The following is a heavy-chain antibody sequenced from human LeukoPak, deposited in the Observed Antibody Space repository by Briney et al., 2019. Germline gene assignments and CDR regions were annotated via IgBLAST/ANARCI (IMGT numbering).Heavy chain of an antibody. Sequence: ASVKVSCKASGYTFTSYGISWVRQAPGQGLDWMGWISAYNGNTNYAQKLQGRVTMTTDTSTSTAYMELRSLRTDDPAVYYCARVGSRRGYFDYWGQGTLVTVSS. J-gene: IGHJ4*02. CDR2: ISAYNGNT. CDR1: GYTFTSYG. D-gene: IGHD2-15*01. V-gene: IGHV1-18*01. CDR3: ARVGSRRGYFDY.